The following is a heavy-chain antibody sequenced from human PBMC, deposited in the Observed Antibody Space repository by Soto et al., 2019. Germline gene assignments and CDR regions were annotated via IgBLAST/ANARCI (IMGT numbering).Heavy chain of an antibody. Sequence: EVQLVESGGGLVQPGGSLRLSCVVSGITFSTYRMHWVRQAPGKGLVWVSHIKSDGTVTHYTDSVRGRFIISRDNAKYTLFLQMNSLRAEATAVYYCARENYDFWSGYYLDYWGQGTLVTVSS. V-gene: IGHV3-74*01. D-gene: IGHD3-3*01. CDR2: IKSDGTVT. CDR3: ARENYDFWSGYYLDY. CDR1: GITFSTYR. J-gene: IGHJ4*02.